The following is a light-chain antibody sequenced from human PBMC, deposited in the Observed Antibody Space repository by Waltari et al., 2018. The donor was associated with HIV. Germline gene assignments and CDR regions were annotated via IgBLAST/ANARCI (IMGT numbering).Light chain of an antibody. CDR2: GAS. V-gene: IGKV1-39*01. J-gene: IGKJ5*01. Sequence: DIQLTQSPSSLSASVVDTVPITCRASQNINNYLNWSQQRPGKPPNLLIYGASSLQPGVPSRFSARTAGANFTLTSTRLQPEDFASYYCQQSFSAAITLGQGTRL. CDR3: QQSFSAAIT. CDR1: QNINNY.